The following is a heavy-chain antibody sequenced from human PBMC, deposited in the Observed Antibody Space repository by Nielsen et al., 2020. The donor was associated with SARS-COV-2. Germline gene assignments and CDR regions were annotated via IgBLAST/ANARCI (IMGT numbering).Heavy chain of an antibody. CDR2: SRYSYYT. Sequence: SETLSLTCTVSGDSVTGDYYWSWVRQPPGKGLEWMGLSRYSYYTYYNSSLTSRVAMSLDTSKNQFSLKVTSLTAADTAVYYCARVDRGSGTYNLYYFDSWGQGTLVTVSS. V-gene: IGHV4-30-4*01. CDR3: ARVDRGSGTYNLYYFDS. D-gene: IGHD3-10*01. CDR1: GDSVTGDYY. J-gene: IGHJ4*02.